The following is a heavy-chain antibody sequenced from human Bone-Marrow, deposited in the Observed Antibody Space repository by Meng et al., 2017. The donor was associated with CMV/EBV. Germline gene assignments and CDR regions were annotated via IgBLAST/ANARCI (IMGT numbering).Heavy chain of an antibody. CDR3: ARSSQVTKYYFDN. CDR2: INPSGGSA. Sequence: ASVKVSCKASGYTFSSYYMHWVRQAPGQGLEWMGIINPSGGSATYAQKFQGRVTVTRDTSTITVYMELSSLRSEDTAVYYCARSSQVTKYYFDNWGQGTLVTVSS. V-gene: IGHV1-46*01. CDR1: GYTFSSYY. J-gene: IGHJ4*02.